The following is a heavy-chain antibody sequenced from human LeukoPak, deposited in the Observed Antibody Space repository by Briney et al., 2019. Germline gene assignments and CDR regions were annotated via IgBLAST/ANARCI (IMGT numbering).Heavy chain of an antibody. V-gene: IGHV3-30*18. CDR2: ISYDGHNE. D-gene: IGHD5-12*01. CDR1: GFTFSGYG. Sequence: GGSLRLSCAASGFTFSGYGMHWVRQAPGKGLEWVAVISYDGHNEYYGDSVKGRFTISRDNSKNTVSLQMDSLRAGDTGIYYCAKGVGYGGMDVWGQGTTVTVSS. J-gene: IGHJ6*02. CDR3: AKGVGYGGMDV.